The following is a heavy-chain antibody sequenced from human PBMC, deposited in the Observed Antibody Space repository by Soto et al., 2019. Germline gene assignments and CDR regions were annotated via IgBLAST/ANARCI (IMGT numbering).Heavy chain of an antibody. CDR2: MNPNNGRT. CDR1: GYTFTSYD. D-gene: IGHD3-3*01. J-gene: IGHJ6*03. CDR3: ARALGNYYDFWSGYYSYYYYYYMDV. V-gene: IGHV1-8*01. Sequence: ASVKVSCKASGYTFTSYDINWVRQATGQGLEWMGWMNPNNGRTDYAQKFQGRVTMTRNTSISTAYMELSSLRSEDTAVYYCARALGNYYDFWSGYYSYYYYYYMDVWGKGTTVTVSS.